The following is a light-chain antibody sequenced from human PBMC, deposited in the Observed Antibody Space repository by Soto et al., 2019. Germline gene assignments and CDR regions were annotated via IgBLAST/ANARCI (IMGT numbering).Light chain of an antibody. J-gene: IGKJ4*01. V-gene: IGKV3-15*01. CDR3: QQYNGWPLT. CDR2: VAS. Sequence: EIVMTQSPATLSVSPGERATLSCRASQSVSSNLAWYQQKPGQTPKLLIYVASTRATGIPARFSGSGSGTEFTLTIRSLQSEDCAVYYCQQYNGWPLTFGGGTKVEFK. CDR1: QSVSSN.